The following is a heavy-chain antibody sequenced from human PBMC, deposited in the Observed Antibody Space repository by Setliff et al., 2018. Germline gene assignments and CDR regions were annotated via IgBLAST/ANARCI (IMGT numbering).Heavy chain of an antibody. Sequence: ASVKVSCKASGYTFTSYAMHWVRQAPGQRLEWMGWINAGNGNTKYSQKFQGRVTITRDTSASTAYMELSSLRSEDTAVYYCARDLEGITFGGVIASHPFDYWGQGTLVTVSS. CDR1: GYTFTSYA. CDR2: INAGNGNT. J-gene: IGHJ4*02. D-gene: IGHD3-16*02. CDR3: ARDLEGITFGGVIASHPFDY. V-gene: IGHV1-3*01.